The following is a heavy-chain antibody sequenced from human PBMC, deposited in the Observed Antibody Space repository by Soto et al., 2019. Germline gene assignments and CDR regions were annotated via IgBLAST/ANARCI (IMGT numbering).Heavy chain of an antibody. J-gene: IGHJ1*01. CDR3: TKDPSTGYADH. Sequence: LRLSCAASDFIFLDYAMTWVRQAPGKGLEWVSTISRGGAYTHYADSVEGRFTISRDNSKNILYLDMRSLRGEDTAFYYCTKDPSTGYADHWGQGTLVTVSS. CDR2: ISRGGAYT. D-gene: IGHD3-9*01. CDR1: DFIFLDYA. V-gene: IGHV3-23*01.